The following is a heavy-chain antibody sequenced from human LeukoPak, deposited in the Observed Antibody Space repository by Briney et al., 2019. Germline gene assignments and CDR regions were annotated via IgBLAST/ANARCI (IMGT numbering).Heavy chain of an antibody. CDR1: GSSFTSYW. Sequence: GESLQISCQGSGSSFTSYWIGWVRPMPGKGLEWMGIIYPGDSDTRYSPSFQGQVTISADKSISTAYLQWSSLKASDTAMYYCARQSYSYYGSGSYDNWFDPWGQGTLVTVSS. J-gene: IGHJ5*02. CDR3: ARQSYSYYGSGSYDNWFDP. CDR2: IYPGDSDT. D-gene: IGHD3-10*01. V-gene: IGHV5-51*01.